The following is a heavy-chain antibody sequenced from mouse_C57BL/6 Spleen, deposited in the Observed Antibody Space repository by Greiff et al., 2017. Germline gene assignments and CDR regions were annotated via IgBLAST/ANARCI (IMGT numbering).Heavy chain of an antibody. V-gene: IGHV5-17*01. D-gene: IGHD1-1*01. J-gene: IGHJ2*01. CDR1: GFTFSDYG. CDR3: ARPGNYVGYYFDY. CDR2: ISSGSSTI. Sequence: EVQLVESGGGLVKPGGSLKLSCAASGFTFSDYGMHWVRQAPEKGLEWVAYISSGSSTIYYADTVKGRFTISRDNAKNTLFLQMTSLRSEDTAMYYCARPGNYVGYYFDYWGQGTTLTVSS.